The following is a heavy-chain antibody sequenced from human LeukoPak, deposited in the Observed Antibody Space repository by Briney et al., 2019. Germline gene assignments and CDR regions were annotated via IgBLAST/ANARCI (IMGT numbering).Heavy chain of an antibody. CDR2: IIPIFGTA. J-gene: IGHJ4*02. D-gene: IGHD3-10*02. CDR3: ARGNTMCGLTAIPCSRNKGEIEDY. V-gene: IGHV1-69*13. CDR1: GGTFSSYA. Sequence: SVKVSCKASGGTFSSYAISWVRQAPGQGLEWMGGIIPIFGTANYAQKFQGRVTITADESTSTAYMELSSLRSEDTAVYYCARGNTMCGLTAIPCSRNKGEIEDYWGQGTLVTVSS.